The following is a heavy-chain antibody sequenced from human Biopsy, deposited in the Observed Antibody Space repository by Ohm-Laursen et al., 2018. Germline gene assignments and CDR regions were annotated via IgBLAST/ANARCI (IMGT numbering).Heavy chain of an antibody. D-gene: IGHD4-17*01. CDR3: ARLAQIYGDSPFDP. CDR1: GAIFSNYA. J-gene: IGHJ5*02. CDR2: IIPLFGAP. Sequence: GASVKVSCNASGAIFSNYAITWVRQAPGQGLEWMGGIIPLFGAPNYAQKFQDRLTITADESKSTTYMELSSLRSEDTAVYYCARLAQIYGDSPFDPWGQGTLVTVSS. V-gene: IGHV1-69*13.